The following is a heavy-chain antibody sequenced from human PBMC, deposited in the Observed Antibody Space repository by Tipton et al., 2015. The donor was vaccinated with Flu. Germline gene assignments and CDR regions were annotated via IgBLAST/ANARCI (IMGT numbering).Heavy chain of an antibody. J-gene: IGHJ5*02. D-gene: IGHD4-11*01. CDR1: GGSLSNYY. CDR2: INHRGGT. Sequence: GLVKPSETLSLTCGVSGGSLSNYYWTWIRQPPGKGLEWIGEINHRGGTNYNPSLKSRVTISVDTSKNQFSLKVFSVTAADTAVYYCAGRDYSNYVSDPKNWFDPWGQGILVTVSS. CDR3: AGRDYSNYVSDPKNWFDP. V-gene: IGHV4-34*01.